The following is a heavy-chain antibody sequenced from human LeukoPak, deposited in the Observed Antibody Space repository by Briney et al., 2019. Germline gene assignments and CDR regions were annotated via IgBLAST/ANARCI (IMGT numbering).Heavy chain of an antibody. CDR3: AKDSIAYYDFWSAPPPWFDP. J-gene: IGHJ5*02. CDR1: GFTFSSYA. Sequence: PGGSLRLSCAASGFTFSSYAMSWVRQAPGKGLEWVSAISGSGGSTYYADSVKGRFTISRDNSKNTLYLQMNSLRAEDTAVYYCAKDSIAYYDFWSAPPPWFDPWGQGTLVTVSS. CDR2: ISGSGGST. V-gene: IGHV3-23*01. D-gene: IGHD3-3*01.